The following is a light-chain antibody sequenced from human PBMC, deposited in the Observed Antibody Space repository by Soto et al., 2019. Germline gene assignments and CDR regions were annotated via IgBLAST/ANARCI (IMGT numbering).Light chain of an antibody. J-gene: IGLJ2*01. Sequence: QSVLTQPRSVSGSPGQSVTLSCTGTSSDVGGYNYVSWYQQHPGKAPKLMIYDVSKRPSGVPDRFSGSKSGNTASLTISGLQAEDEADYYCCSYAGRYTRVFGGGTKVTVL. CDR3: CSYAGRYTRV. CDR1: SSDVGGYNY. V-gene: IGLV2-11*01. CDR2: DVS.